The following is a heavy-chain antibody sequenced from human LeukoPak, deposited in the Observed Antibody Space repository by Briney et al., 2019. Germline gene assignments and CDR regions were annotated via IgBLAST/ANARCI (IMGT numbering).Heavy chain of an antibody. CDR1: GGSLNTPNYY. J-gene: IGHJ3*02. CDR3: AKSHGYGLVDI. CDR2: IFYSGGT. V-gene: IGHV4-39*06. Sequence: SETLSLTCTVSGGSLNTPNYYWGWVRQTPGKGLEWVGNIFYSGGTYYSPSLTSRLTISLDTSRNQFPLRLNSVTAADTAVYYCAKSHGYGLVDIWGQGTMVTVSS. D-gene: IGHD3-10*01.